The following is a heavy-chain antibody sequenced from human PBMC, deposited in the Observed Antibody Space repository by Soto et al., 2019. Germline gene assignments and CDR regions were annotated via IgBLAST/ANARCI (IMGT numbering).Heavy chain of an antibody. D-gene: IGHD3-22*01. Sequence: QVQLVESGGGVLQPGRSLRLSCAASEFTFSDYAMHWVRQAPGKGLEWVAVISDDGDKVFYADSMKDRLTISRDNSKSTLFLQLTSLGPEDTALYYCARAHYHDSSGPNGHAFDIWGQGTLVTVSS. V-gene: IGHV3-30-3*01. CDR3: ARAHYHDSSGPNGHAFDI. CDR1: EFTFSDYA. CDR2: ISDDGDKV. J-gene: IGHJ3*02.